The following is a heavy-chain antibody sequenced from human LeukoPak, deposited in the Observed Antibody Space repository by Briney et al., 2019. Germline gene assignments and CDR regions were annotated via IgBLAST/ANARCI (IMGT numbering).Heavy chain of an antibody. CDR3: AKDKYCTNGICYFDY. Sequence: GGSLRLSCAASGFTFSSYAMSWVRQAPGKGLEWASGISGSGGTTYYADSVKGRFTISRDKSKNTLYLQMDSLRAEDTAVYYCAKDKYCTNGICYFDYWGQGTLVTVSS. V-gene: IGHV3-23*01. J-gene: IGHJ4*02. CDR1: GFTFSSYA. D-gene: IGHD2-8*01. CDR2: ISGSGGTT.